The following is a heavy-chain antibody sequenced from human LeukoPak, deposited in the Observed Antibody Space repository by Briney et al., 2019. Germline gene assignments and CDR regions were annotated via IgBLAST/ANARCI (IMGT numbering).Heavy chain of an antibody. Sequence: SETLSLTCTVSGGSTSSYYWSWIRQPPGKGLEWIGYIYYSGSTNYNPSLKSRVTISVDTSKNQFSLKLSSVTAADTAVYYCARMYSSGYYYAPYYFDYWGQGTLVTVSS. CDR1: GGSTSSYY. D-gene: IGHD3-22*01. V-gene: IGHV4-59*01. J-gene: IGHJ4*02. CDR2: IYYSGST. CDR3: ARMYSSGYYYAPYYFDY.